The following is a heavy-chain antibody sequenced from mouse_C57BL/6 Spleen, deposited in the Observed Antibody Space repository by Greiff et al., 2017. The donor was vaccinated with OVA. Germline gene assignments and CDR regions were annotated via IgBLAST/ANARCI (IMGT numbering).Heavy chain of an antibody. J-gene: IGHJ1*03. CDR2: IHPNSGST. V-gene: IGHV1-64*01. Sequence: QVQLQQPGAELVKPGASVKLSCKASGYTFTSYWMHWVKQRPGQGLEWIGMIHPNSGSTNYNEKFKSKATLTVDKSSSTAYMQLSSLTSEDSAVDYCARKDYSNWYFDVWGTGTTVTVSS. CDR1: GYTFTSYW. CDR3: ARKDYSNWYFDV. D-gene: IGHD2-12*01.